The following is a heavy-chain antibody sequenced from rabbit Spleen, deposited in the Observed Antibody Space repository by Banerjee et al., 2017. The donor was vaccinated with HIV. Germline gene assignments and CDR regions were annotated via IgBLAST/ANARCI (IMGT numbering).Heavy chain of an antibody. CDR3: ARDVGIDVYRFSL. V-gene: IGHV1S45*01. D-gene: IGHD4-2*01. CDR1: GIDFSNYYL. CDR2: ILGGSSGAT. J-gene: IGHJ4*01. Sequence: QEQLEESGGGLFQPGGSLALTCTVSGIDFSNYYLDSMCWVRQAPGKGLEWIACILGGSSGATYYANWAKGRFTISKTSSTTVTLQMTSLTTADTATYFCARDVGIDVYRFSLWGPGTLVTVS.